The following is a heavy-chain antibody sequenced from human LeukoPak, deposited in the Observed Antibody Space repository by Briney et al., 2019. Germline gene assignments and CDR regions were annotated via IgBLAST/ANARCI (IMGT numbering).Heavy chain of an antibody. CDR2: INSGGTTT. Sequence: GGSLGRSCAPCGFAFSTYTMNWARQAPGGGVEWDASINSGGTTTHYAFSVKGRFTISRDNAQNVLYLQMNGLRGDDAALYYCLRGDSRDFWGQGTLVTVSS. CDR3: LRGDSRDF. CDR1: GFAFSTYT. V-gene: IGHV3-21*06. D-gene: IGHD3-22*01. J-gene: IGHJ4*02.